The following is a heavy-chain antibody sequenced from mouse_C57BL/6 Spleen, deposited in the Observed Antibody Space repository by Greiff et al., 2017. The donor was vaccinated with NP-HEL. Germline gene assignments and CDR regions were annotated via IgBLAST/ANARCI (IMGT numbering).Heavy chain of an antibody. CDR2: INPNYGTT. J-gene: IGHJ2*01. CDR1: GYSFTDYN. CDR3: AREMYYGSSYYFDY. D-gene: IGHD1-1*01. Sequence: VQLQQSGPELVKPGASVKISCKASGYSFTDYNMNWVKQSNGKSLEWIGVINPNYGTTSYNQKFKGKATLTVDQSSSTAYMQLNSLTSEGSAVYYCAREMYYGSSYYFDYWGQGTTLTVSS. V-gene: IGHV1-39*01.